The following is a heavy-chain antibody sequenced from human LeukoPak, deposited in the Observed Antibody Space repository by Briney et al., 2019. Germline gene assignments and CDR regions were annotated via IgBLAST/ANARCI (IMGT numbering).Heavy chain of an antibody. J-gene: IGHJ5*02. CDR1: GGTFNNSA. V-gene: IGHV1-69*05. CDR2: IIPLFGTA. CDR3: ARDVHGDYGSGWFDP. Sequence: SVKVSCTTSGGTFNNSAISWVRQDPGQGLERLAGIIPLFGTAGYTQKFQGRVTITKDESTRPVYLELTSLTSDDTAVYYCARDVHGDYGSGWFDPWGQGTLVSVSS. D-gene: IGHD4-17*01.